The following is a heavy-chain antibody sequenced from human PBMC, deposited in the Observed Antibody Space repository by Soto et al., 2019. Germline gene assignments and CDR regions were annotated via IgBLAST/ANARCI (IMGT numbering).Heavy chain of an antibody. J-gene: IGHJ6*02. CDR2: ISWDGGST. V-gene: IGHV3-43D*04. CDR3: AKDRGYYYGSGSYTFGMDV. D-gene: IGHD3-10*01. CDR1: GFTFDDYA. Sequence: PGGSLRLSCAASGFTFDDYAMHWVRQAPGKGLEWVSLISWDGGSTYYADSVKGRFTISRDNSKNSLYLQMNSLRAEDTALYYCAKDRGYYYGSGSYTFGMDVWGQGTTVTVSS.